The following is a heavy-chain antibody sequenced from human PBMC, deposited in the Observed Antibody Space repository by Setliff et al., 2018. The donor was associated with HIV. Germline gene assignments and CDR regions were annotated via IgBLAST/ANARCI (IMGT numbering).Heavy chain of an antibody. CDR2: IYTSGTT. D-gene: IGHD2-2*01. V-gene: IGHV4-61*02. Sequence: PSETLSPTCTVSGGSISSGGFYWYWLRQPAGKGLEWIGRIYTSGTTNYNPPLKSRVTISMDTSKSQFSLRLTSVTAADTAVYYCAGQDIGAVPALGAFDIWGQGTMVTVSS. J-gene: IGHJ3*02. CDR3: AGQDIGAVPALGAFDI. CDR1: GGSISSGGFY.